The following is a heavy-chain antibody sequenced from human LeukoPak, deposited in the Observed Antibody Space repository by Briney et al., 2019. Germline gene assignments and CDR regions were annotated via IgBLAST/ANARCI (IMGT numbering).Heavy chain of an antibody. D-gene: IGHD2-21*01. J-gene: IGHJ6*03. V-gene: IGHV1-46*01. CDR3: ARDLGWGSSSGFYYYMDV. CDR2: INPSGGST. CDR1: GYTFTSYY. Sequence: ASVKVSCKASGYTFTSYYMHWVRQAPGQGLEWMGIINPSGGSTSYAQKFQGRVTMTRDTSTSTVYMELSSLRSEDTAVYYCARDLGWGSSSGFYYYMDVWGKGTTVTVSS.